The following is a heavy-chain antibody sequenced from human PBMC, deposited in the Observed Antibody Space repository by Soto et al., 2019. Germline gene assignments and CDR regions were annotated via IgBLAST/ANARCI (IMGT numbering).Heavy chain of an antibody. CDR2: IYYSGST. CDR1: GGSISSYY. D-gene: IGHD1-26*01. V-gene: IGHV4-59*01. CDR3: ASVVIGSYYVTGLYGMDV. J-gene: IGHJ6*02. Sequence: SETLSLTCTVSGGSISSYYWSWILQPPGKGLEWIGYIYYSGSTNYNPSLKSRVTISVDTSKNQFSLKLSSVTAADTAVYYCASVVIGSYYVTGLYGMDVWGQGTKVTVSS.